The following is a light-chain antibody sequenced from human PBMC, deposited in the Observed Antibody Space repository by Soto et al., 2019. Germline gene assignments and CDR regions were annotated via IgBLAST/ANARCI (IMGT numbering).Light chain of an antibody. V-gene: IGKV3-11*01. J-gene: IGKJ1*01. CDR3: QQRSNWPRT. Sequence: EIVLTQSPATLSLSPGERATLSCRASQSVSTYLAWYQHKPGQAPRLLIYDASNRATGIPARFSGSGSGTDFTLTISSLEPEDVVVYYCQQRSNWPRTFGQGNKVEI. CDR1: QSVSTY. CDR2: DAS.